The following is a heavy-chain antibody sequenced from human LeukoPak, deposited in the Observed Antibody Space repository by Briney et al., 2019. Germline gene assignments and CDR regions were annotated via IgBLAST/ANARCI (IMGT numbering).Heavy chain of an antibody. V-gene: IGHV3-21*01. J-gene: IGHJ4*02. D-gene: IGHD2-2*01. CDR3: ARGVVVPAATFFDY. CDR1: GFTFSSYS. Sequence: GGSLRLSCAASGFTFSSYSMNWVRQAPGKGLEWVSSISSSSSYIYYADSVKGRFTISRDNAKNSLYLQMNSLRAEDTAVYYYARGVVVPAATFFDYWGQGTLVTVSS. CDR2: ISSSSSYI.